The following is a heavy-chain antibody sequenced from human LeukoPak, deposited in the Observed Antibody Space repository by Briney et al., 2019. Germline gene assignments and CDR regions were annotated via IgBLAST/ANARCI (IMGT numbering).Heavy chain of an antibody. CDR2: ISDSGGST. J-gene: IGHJ4*02. V-gene: IGHV3-23*01. D-gene: IGHD3-3*01. CDR3: AKKPDFWSGLYYFDY. Sequence: GGSLRLSCAASGFTFSSYARSWVRQAPGKGLEWFSAISDSGGSTYYADSVKGRFTISRDNSKNTLYLQMNSLRAEDTAVYYCAKKPDFWSGLYYFDYWGQGTLVTVSS. CDR1: GFTFSSYA.